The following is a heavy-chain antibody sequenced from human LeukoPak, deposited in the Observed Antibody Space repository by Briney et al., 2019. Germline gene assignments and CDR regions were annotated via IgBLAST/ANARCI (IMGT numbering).Heavy chain of an antibody. J-gene: IGHJ5*02. V-gene: IGHV4-30-4*08. CDR2: IYYSGST. CDR1: GGSISSGDYY. CDR3: ARGRSPWMSWFDP. D-gene: IGHD2-2*03. Sequence: ASETLSLTCTVSGGSISSGDYYWSWIRQPPGKGLEWIGYIYYSGSTYYNPSLKSRVTISVDTSKNQFSLKLSSVTAADTAVYYCARGRSPWMSWFDPWGQGTLVTVSS.